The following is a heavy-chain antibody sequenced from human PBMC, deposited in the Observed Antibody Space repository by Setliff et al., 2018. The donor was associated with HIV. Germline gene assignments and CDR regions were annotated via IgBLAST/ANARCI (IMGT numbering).Heavy chain of an antibody. CDR2: ISSNSSYI. CDR1: GFTFSSYS. D-gene: IGHD1-26*01. Sequence: PGGSLRLSCAASGFTFSSYSMNWVRQAPGKGLEWVSSISSNSSYIYYADSVKGRFTISRDNAKNSLYLQMNGLRAEDTAVYHCARVKPHLRRSGSYWIVDYWGQGTLVTVSS. J-gene: IGHJ4*02. V-gene: IGHV3-21*01. CDR3: ARVKPHLRRSGSYWIVDY.